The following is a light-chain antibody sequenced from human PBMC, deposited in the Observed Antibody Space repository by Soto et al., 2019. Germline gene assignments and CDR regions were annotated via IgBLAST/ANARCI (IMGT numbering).Light chain of an antibody. Sequence: EIMMTQSPATLSVSQGERATLSCRASQSVSSYLAFYQQKPGQAPRLLIYDASNRATGIPARFSGSGSGTDSTLTISSLEPEDFAVYFCQQYDDWLRLTFGGGTKVDI. CDR3: QQYDDWLRLT. J-gene: IGKJ4*01. V-gene: IGKV3-11*01. CDR1: QSVSSY. CDR2: DAS.